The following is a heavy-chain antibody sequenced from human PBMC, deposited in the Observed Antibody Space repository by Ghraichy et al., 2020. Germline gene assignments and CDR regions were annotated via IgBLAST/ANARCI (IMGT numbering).Heavy chain of an antibody. J-gene: IGHJ5*02. D-gene: IGHD6-13*01. CDR3: AKDSQGRSSWWSRLDP. Sequence: GGSLRLSCAASGFTFSSYGMHWVRQAPGKGLEWVAVISYDGSNKYYADSVKGRFTISRDNSKNTLYLQMNSLRAEDTAVYYCAKDSQGRSSWWSRLDPWGQGTLVTVSS. V-gene: IGHV3-30*18. CDR2: ISYDGSNK. CDR1: GFTFSSYG.